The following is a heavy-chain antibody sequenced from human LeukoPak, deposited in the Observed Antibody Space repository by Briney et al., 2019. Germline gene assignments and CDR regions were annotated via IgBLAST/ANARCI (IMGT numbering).Heavy chain of an antibody. CDR1: GFTFSSYE. D-gene: IGHD3-22*01. J-gene: IGHJ6*01. Sequence: GGSLRLSCAAAGFTFSSYEINWVRQAPGKGLEWVSYISSSGSTIYYADSVKGRFTISRDNAKNSLYLQMNSLRAEDTAVYYCANDYYDIHGMDVWGQGTTVTVSS. V-gene: IGHV3-48*03. CDR2: ISSSGSTI. CDR3: ANDYYDIHGMDV.